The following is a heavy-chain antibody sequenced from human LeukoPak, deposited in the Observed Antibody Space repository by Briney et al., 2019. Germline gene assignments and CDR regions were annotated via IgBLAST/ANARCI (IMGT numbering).Heavy chain of an antibody. D-gene: IGHD6-19*01. CDR2: IYYSGST. Sequence: PSETLSLTCTVSGGSISSYYWSWIRQPPGKGLEWIGYIYYSGSTNYNPSLKSRVTISVDTSKNQFSLKLSSVTAADTAVYYCAGLALYSSGWYLTDYWGQGTLVTVSS. CDR3: AGLALYSSGWYLTDY. J-gene: IGHJ4*02. V-gene: IGHV4-59*08. CDR1: GGSISSYY.